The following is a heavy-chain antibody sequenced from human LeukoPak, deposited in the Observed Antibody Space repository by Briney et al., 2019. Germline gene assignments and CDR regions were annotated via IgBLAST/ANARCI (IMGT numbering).Heavy chain of an antibody. D-gene: IGHD3-3*01. Sequence: GGSLRLSCAASGFTFSSYAMSWVRQAPGKGLEWVSAISGSGGSTYYADSVKGRFTISRDNSKNTLYLQMNSLRAGDTAVYYCAKDRSFYFTATDNWFDPWGQGTLVTVSS. CDR3: AKDRSFYFTATDNWFDP. CDR2: ISGSGGST. CDR1: GFTFSSYA. J-gene: IGHJ5*02. V-gene: IGHV3-23*01.